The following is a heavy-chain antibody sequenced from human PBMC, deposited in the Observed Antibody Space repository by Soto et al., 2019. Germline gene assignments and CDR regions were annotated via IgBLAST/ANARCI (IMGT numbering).Heavy chain of an antibody. CDR3: AIFFVMQKTAYDFYLRSRHV. V-gene: IGHV4-31*02. Sequence: WIRQVLGKGLEWIGYVYYSGATHYTASLRARATISRDTSKNQFSLRLISVTAADTALYYCAIFFVMQKTAYDFYLRSRHV. D-gene: IGHD3-3*01. CDR2: VYYSGAT. J-gene: IGHJ3*01.